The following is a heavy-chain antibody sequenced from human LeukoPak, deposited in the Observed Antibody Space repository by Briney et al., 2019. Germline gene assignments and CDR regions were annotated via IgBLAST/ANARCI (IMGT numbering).Heavy chain of an antibody. CDR1: GYSISSGYY. CDR3: ASQRYCSSTSCYDSWWFDP. V-gene: IGHV4-38-2*01. J-gene: IGHJ5*02. Sequence: PSETLSLTCAVSGYSISSGYYWGWIRQPPGKGLEWIGSIYHSGSTYYSPSLQSRVTISVDPSKNQFSLKLSSVTAADTAVYYCASQRYCSSTSCYDSWWFDPWGQGTLVTVSS. D-gene: IGHD2-2*01. CDR2: IYHSGST.